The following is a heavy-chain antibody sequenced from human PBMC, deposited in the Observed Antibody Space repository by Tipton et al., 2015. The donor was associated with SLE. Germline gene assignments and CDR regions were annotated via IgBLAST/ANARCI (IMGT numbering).Heavy chain of an antibody. CDR3: ARGRDCCAFDI. CDR1: GGSFSGYQ. J-gene: IGHJ3*02. CDR2: INHSGST. Sequence: TLSLTCAVYGGSFSGYQWSGIRQSPGKGLEWIGEINHSGSTNYNPSLKSRVTISVDPSKNQFSLKLSSVTAADTAVYYCARGRDCCAFDIWGQGTMVTVSS. V-gene: IGHV4-34*01. D-gene: IGHD2-21*02.